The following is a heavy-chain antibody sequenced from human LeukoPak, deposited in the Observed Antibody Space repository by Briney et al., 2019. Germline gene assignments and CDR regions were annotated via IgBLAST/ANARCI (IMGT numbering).Heavy chain of an antibody. V-gene: IGHV3-33*06. Sequence: GGSLRLSCAASGFTFNNYGMHWVRQAPGKGLEWVAIIWYDGNKKYYADSVKGRFTISRDNSKNTLYLQMNSLRAEDTAVYYCAKDHGWFDPWGQGTLVTVSS. CDR3: AKDHGWFDP. CDR2: IWYDGNKK. CDR1: GFTFNNYG. J-gene: IGHJ5*02.